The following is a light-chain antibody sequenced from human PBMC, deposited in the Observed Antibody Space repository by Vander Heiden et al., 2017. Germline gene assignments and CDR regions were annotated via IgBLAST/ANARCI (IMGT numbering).Light chain of an antibody. J-gene: IGKJ4*01. V-gene: IGKV1-39*01. CDR1: QSISSY. CDR2: AAT. Sequence: DIQMTQAPSSLSASVGDRVPIPCRASQSISSYSKWYQQKPGKATKLLFYAATRWQRGAPPMFSGSAAGRDFPPTISLLHDEDSANYCWQQCYSTHTFGGGTNLEIK. CDR3: QQCYSTHT.